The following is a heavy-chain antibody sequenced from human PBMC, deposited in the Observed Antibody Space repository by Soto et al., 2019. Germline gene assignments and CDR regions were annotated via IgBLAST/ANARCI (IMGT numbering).Heavy chain of an antibody. J-gene: IGHJ5*02. CDR1: GFTFSNYV. Sequence: GGSLRLSCAASGFTFSNYVMSWVRQAPGKGLEWVSSISGSGDNTYYADSVKGRFTISRDNSKNTLFLQMNSLRAEDTAVYYCVRVPLVASAAAPRGWFDPWGQGTLVTVSS. CDR3: VRVPLVASAAAPRGWFDP. V-gene: IGHV3-23*01. CDR2: ISGSGDNT. D-gene: IGHD2-15*01.